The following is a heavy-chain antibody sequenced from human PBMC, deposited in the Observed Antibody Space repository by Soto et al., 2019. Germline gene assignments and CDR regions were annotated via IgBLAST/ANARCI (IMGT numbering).Heavy chain of an antibody. CDR3: ARETRAAAGIDY. J-gene: IGHJ4*02. Sequence: KPGGSLRLSCAASGFTFSSYSMNWVRQAPGKGLEWVSSISSSSSYIYYADSVKGRFTISRDNAKNSLYLQMNSLRAEDTAVYYCARETRAAAGIDYWGQGTLVTVSS. D-gene: IGHD6-13*01. CDR2: ISSSSSYI. CDR1: GFTFSSYS. V-gene: IGHV3-21*01.